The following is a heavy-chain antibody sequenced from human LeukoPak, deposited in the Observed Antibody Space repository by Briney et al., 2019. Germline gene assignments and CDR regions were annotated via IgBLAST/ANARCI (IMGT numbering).Heavy chain of an antibody. CDR2: INQDGSEK. CDR3: AKDVNYYGSGSLDY. J-gene: IGHJ4*02. D-gene: IGHD3-10*01. CDR1: SFTFSSYW. V-gene: IGHV3-7*03. Sequence: GGPLRLSCAASSFTFSSYWMSWVRQAPGKGLEWVANINQDGSEKRYVDSVKGRFTISRDNAKNSLYLQMNSLRAEDTALYYCAKDVNYYGSGSLDYWGQGTLVTVSS.